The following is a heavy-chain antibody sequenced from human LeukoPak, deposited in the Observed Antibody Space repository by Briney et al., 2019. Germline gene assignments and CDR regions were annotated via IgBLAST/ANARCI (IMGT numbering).Heavy chain of an antibody. D-gene: IGHD3-22*01. CDR2: IIAYNGNT. Sequence: GASVKVSCKASGYTFTSYGISWVRQAPGQGLEWMGWIIAYNGNTNYAQKLQGRVTMTTDTSTSTAYMELRSLRSDDTAVYYCARKYYYDSSGHEDYWGQGTLVTVSS. J-gene: IGHJ4*02. CDR3: ARKYYYDSSGHEDY. CDR1: GYTFTSYG. V-gene: IGHV1-18*01.